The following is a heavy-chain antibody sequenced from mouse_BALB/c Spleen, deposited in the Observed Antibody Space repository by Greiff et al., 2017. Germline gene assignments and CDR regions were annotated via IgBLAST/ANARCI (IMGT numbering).Heavy chain of an antibody. CDR1: GYTFTSYW. J-gene: IGHJ1*01. CDR3: TRTIEGYWYFDV. CDR2: IYPGNSDT. V-gene: IGHV1-5*01. Sequence: EVQLVESGTVLARPGASVKMSCKASGYTFTSYWMHWVKQRPGQGLEWIGAIYPGNSDTSYNQKFKGKAKLTAVTSTSTAYMELSSLTNEDSAVYYCTRTIEGYWYFDVWGAGTTVTGSS.